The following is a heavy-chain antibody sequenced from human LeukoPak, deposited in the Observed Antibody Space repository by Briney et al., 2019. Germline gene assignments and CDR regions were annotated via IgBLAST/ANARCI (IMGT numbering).Heavy chain of an antibody. CDR3: ARGGSGWFSDS. D-gene: IGHD6-19*01. CDR1: GYTFTTSG. CDR2: INPYNGNT. J-gene: IGHJ4*02. Sequence: ASVKVSCKASGYTFTTSGIAWVRQAPGQGLEWMGWINPYNGNTDFAQKLQGRVTLTTDTSTSTAYMELRSLRSDDTAMYYCARGGSGWFSDSWGQGTLVTVSS. V-gene: IGHV1-18*01.